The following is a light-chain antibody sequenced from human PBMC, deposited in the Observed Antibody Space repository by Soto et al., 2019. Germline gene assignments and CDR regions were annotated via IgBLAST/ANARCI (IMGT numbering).Light chain of an antibody. J-gene: IGLJ1*01. V-gene: IGLV2-23*01. CDR1: SSDVGSYNL. CDR3: CLYAGSSTYV. Sequence: QSALTRPASVSGSPGQSITISCTGTSSDVGSYNLVSWYQQHPGKAPKLMIYEGSKRPSGVSNRFSGSKSGNTASLTISGLQAEDEADYYCCLYAGSSTYVFGTGTKVTVL. CDR2: EGS.